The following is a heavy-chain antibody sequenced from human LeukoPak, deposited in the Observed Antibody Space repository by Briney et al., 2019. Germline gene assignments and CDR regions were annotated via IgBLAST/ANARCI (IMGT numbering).Heavy chain of an antibody. CDR1: GGSFSGYY. Sequence: SETLSLTCAVYGGSFSGYYWSWIRQPPGKGLEWIGEINHSGSTNYNPSLKSRVTISVDTSKNQFSLKLSSVTAADTAVYYCARFVEQLLHKYYFDYWGQGTLVTASS. D-gene: IGHD2-2*01. CDR3: ARFVEQLLHKYYFDY. V-gene: IGHV4-34*01. CDR2: INHSGST. J-gene: IGHJ4*02.